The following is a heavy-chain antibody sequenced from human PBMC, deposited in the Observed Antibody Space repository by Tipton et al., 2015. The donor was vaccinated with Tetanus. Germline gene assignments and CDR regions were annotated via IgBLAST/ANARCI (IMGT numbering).Heavy chain of an antibody. Sequence: SLRLSCAASGFTFSSYWMSWVRQAPGKGLEWVANIKHDETEKYYVDSVRGRFNISRDNAKRSLYLQMDSLRAEDTAVYYCARERGTSGWGFWGQGTLVRVSS. CDR2: IKHDETEK. J-gene: IGHJ4*02. V-gene: IGHV3-7*01. D-gene: IGHD6-19*01. CDR3: ARERGTSGWGF. CDR1: GFTFSSYW.